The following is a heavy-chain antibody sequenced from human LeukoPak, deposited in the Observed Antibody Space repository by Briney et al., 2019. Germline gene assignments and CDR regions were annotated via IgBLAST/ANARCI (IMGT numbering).Heavy chain of an antibody. D-gene: IGHD3-3*01. CDR2: MNPNSGNT. V-gene: IGHV1-8*03. CDR1: GYTFTSYD. J-gene: IGHJ4*02. CDR3: ARRAGYDFWSGYYEYYFDY. Sequence: ASVKVSCKASGYTFTSYDINWVRQATGQGLEWMGWMNPNSGNTGYAQKFQGRVTITRNTSISTAYMELSSLRSEDTAVYYCARRAGYDFWSGYYEYYFDYWGQGTLDTVSS.